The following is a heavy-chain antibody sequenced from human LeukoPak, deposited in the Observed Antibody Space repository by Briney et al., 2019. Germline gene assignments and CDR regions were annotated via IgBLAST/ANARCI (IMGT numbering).Heavy chain of an antibody. CDR3: ARDYGDPVYDAFDI. CDR2: LSGSGDKT. D-gene: IGHD4-17*01. Sequence: HTGGSLRLSCAASGFIFRTYAMSWVRQAPGKGLEWVSALSGSGDKTFYADSVKGRFTISRDNAKNSLYLQMNSLRAEDTAVYYCARDYGDPVYDAFDIWGQGTMVTVSS. CDR1: GFIFRTYA. V-gene: IGHV3-23*01. J-gene: IGHJ3*02.